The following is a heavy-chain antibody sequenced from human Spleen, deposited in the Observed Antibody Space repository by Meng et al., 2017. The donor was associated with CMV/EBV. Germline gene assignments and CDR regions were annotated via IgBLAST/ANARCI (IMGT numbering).Heavy chain of an antibody. D-gene: IGHD6-13*01. J-gene: IGHJ5*02. V-gene: IGHV3-30*02. CDR3: ANLGAAARFDP. Sequence: GESLKISCAASGFTFSNFGMHWVRQAPGKGLEWVAFIHYDGSNKFYADSVKGRFTISRDNSKNTLYVQMNSLRAEDTAVYYCANLGAAARFDPWGQGTLVTVSS. CDR1: GFTFSNFG. CDR2: IHYDGSNK.